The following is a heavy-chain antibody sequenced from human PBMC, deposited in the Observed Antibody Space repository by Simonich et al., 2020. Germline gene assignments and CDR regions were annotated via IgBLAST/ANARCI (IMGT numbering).Heavy chain of an antibody. V-gene: IGHV3-23*01. J-gene: IGHJ3*02. CDR2: ISCSVGST. D-gene: IGHD3-22*01. Sequence: GGGLVQPGGSLRLSCAASGFTFSSYAMSWVRQAPGKGLEWVSAISCSVGSTSYADSMKCPFTISRDNSQNTLYLKMNSLRAEDTAVYYCAKDLGERITMIVVVIDAFDIWGQGTMVTVSS. CDR3: AKDLGERITMIVVVIDAFDI. CDR1: GFTFSSYA.